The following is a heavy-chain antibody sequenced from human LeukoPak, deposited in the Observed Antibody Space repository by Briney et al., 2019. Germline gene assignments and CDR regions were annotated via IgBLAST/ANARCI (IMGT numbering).Heavy chain of an antibody. J-gene: IGHJ5*02. CDR3: ARERSYYDTLTGYHNWFDP. V-gene: IGHV4-30-4*01. CDR1: GGSISSGDYY. Sequence: SETLSLTCTVSGGSISSGDYYWSWIRQPPGKGLEWIGYIYYSGSTYYNPSLKSRVTISVDTSKNQFSLKLSSVTAADTAVYYCARERSYYDTLTGYHNWFDPWGQGTLVTVSS. CDR2: IYYSGST. D-gene: IGHD3-9*01.